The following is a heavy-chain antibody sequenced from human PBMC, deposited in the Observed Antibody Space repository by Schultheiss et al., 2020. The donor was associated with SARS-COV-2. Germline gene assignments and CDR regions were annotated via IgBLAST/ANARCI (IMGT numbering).Heavy chain of an antibody. CDR1: GGSISSGGYY. D-gene: IGHD2-15*01. Sequence: SETLSLTCTVSGGSISSGGYYWSWIRQHPGKGLEWIGYIYYSGSTYYNPSLKSRVTISVDTSKNQFSLKLSSVTAADTAVYYCARSSKKRAAGSFDYWGQGTLVTVSS. J-gene: IGHJ4*02. V-gene: IGHV4-31*03. CDR2: IYYSGST. CDR3: ARSSKKRAAGSFDY.